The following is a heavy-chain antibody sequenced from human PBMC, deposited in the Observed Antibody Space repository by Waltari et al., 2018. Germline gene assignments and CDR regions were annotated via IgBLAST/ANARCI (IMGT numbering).Heavy chain of an antibody. Sequence: EVQLLESGGGLVQPGGSLRLSCTASGLTFRNYAMNWVRQARGGGLEWVSRLSGSAALTDYADSVKGRFIISRENSKNTLFLQMNSLRAEDTAIYYCAKDLTGWGAFDIWGQGTMVTVSS. CDR3: AKDLTGWGAFDI. CDR2: LSGSAALT. CDR1: GLTFRNYA. J-gene: IGHJ3*02. D-gene: IGHD1-20*01. V-gene: IGHV3-23*01.